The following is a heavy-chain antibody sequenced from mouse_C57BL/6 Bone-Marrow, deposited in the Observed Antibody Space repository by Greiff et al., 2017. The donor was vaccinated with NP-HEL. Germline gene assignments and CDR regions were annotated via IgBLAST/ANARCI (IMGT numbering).Heavy chain of an antibody. J-gene: IGHJ3*01. CDR1: GYEFRNYW. CDR3: ARGAY. Sequence: VQLQQSGAELVKPGASVKISCKASGYEFRNYWLNWVKQRPGKGLEWIGQIYPGDGDTNYNGKFKDKATLTADKSSSTAYMQLSRLTSEDSAVYFCARGAYWGQGTLVTVSA. V-gene: IGHV1-80*01. CDR2: IYPGDGDT.